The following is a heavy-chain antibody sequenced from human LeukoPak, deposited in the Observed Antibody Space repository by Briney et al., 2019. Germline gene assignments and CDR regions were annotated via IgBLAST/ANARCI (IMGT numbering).Heavy chain of an antibody. CDR1: GDSVSSNSAA. CDR2: TYYRSKWYN. J-gene: IGHJ4*02. D-gene: IGHD3-16*01. V-gene: IGHV6-1*01. Sequence: SQTLSLTCAISGDSVSSNSAAWNWIRQSPSRGLEWLGRTYYRSKWYNGYAGSVRSRMNINPDTSKNQFSLQLNSVTPEDTAVYYCARGHGGIIDYWGQGTLVTVSS. CDR3: ARGHGGIIDY.